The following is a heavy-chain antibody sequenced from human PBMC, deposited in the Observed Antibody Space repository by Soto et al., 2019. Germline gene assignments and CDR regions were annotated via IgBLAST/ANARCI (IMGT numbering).Heavy chain of an antibody. J-gene: IGHJ4*02. CDR1: GFTFSSYW. V-gene: IGHV3-7*01. CDR2: IKQDGSEK. CDR3: ARDPDSSGWHVDD. Sequence: PGGSLRLSCAASGFTFSSYWMSWVRQAPGKGLEWVANIKQDGSEKYYVDSVKGRFTISRDNAKNSLYLQMNSLRAEDTAVYYCARDPDSSGWHVDDWGQGTLVTVAS. D-gene: IGHD6-19*01.